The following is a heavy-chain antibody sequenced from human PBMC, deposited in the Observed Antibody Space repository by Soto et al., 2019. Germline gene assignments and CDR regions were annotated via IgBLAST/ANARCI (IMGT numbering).Heavy chain of an antibody. Sequence: QVQLQESGPGLVKPSETLSLSCNVSGGSISGHYWSWVRQTPGKGLEWIGYIYYSGSTNYNPSHKSRVTISVDTSKNHFSLRLTSVNAADTAVYYCARGPYYDLIWNYYYMDVWGKGTTVTVSS. D-gene: IGHD3-16*01. CDR2: IYYSGST. CDR1: GGSISGHY. J-gene: IGHJ6*03. V-gene: IGHV4-59*08. CDR3: ARGPYYDLIWNYYYMDV.